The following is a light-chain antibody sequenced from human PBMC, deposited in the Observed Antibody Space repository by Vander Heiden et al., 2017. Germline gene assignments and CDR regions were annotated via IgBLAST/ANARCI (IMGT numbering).Light chain of an antibody. V-gene: IGLV3-21*02. J-gene: IGLJ2*01. CDR3: QVWDSSSDHVV. CDR1: NIGSKS. CDR2: DDS. Sequence: SYVLTLSPPVPVAPGQMARITCRGNNIGSKSVHWYQQKPGQAPVLVVYDDSDRPSGIPERFSGSNSGNTATLTISRVEAGDEADYYCQVWDSSSDHVVFGGGTKLTVL.